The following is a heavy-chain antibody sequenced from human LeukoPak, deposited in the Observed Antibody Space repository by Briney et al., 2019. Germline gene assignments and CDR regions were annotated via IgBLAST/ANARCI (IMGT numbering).Heavy chain of an antibody. CDR1: GFTFSTYD. V-gene: IGHV3-21*01. CDR3: ARMHYTGGGGCSIRMGASHI. CDR2: ISTTSRYI. Sequence: PGGSLRLSCAASGFTFSTYDMNWVRQAPGKGLEWVSSISTTSRYIYYADSVRGGFTISRDNARNSLYLQMNSLRAEDTALYYCARMHYTGGGGCSIRMGASHIWGQGTMVTVSS. J-gene: IGHJ3*02. D-gene: IGHD2-15*01.